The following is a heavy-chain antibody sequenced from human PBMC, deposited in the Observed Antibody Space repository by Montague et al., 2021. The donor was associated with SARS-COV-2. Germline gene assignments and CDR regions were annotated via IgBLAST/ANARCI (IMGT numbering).Heavy chain of an antibody. J-gene: IGHJ5*02. V-gene: IGHV4-59*13. CDR1: GGSISSYY. Sequence: SETLSLTCSVSGGSISSYYWSWIRQSPGKGLGWIGYIFHSGITDXNPSLKSRVTISVDMSKNQFSLQLNSVTAADSAVYYCARTEYNWNDWFDPWGQGTLVTVSS. CDR3: ARTEYNWNDWFDP. D-gene: IGHD1-20*01. CDR2: IFHSGIT.